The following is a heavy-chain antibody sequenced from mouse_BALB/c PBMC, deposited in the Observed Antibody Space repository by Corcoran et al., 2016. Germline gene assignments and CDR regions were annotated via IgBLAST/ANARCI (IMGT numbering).Heavy chain of an antibody. J-gene: IGHJ2*01. V-gene: IGHV8-12*01. Sequence: QVTLKESGPGILQPSQTLSLTCSFSGFSLSTSGMGVSWIRQPSGKGLEWLAHIYWDDDKRYNPSLKSRLTISKDTSRNQVFLKITSVDTADTATYYCARNYGSSFYFAYWGQCTTLTVSS. D-gene: IGHD1-1*01. CDR2: IYWDDDK. CDR3: ARNYGSSFYFAY. CDR1: GFSLSTSGMG.